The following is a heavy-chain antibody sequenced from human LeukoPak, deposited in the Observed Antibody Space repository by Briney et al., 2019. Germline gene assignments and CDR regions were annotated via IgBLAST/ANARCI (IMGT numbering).Heavy chain of an antibody. CDR1: GFTFSSYA. CDR3: AKDRRGGSSYPASLDI. D-gene: IGHD1-26*01. V-gene: IGHV3-23*01. CDR2: ISDSGDIT. J-gene: IGHJ3*02. Sequence: PGGSLRLSCAASGFTFSSYAMSWVRQAPGKGLEWVSGISDSGDITYYADSVKGRFTISRDNSKNTLYVQMNSLRVEDTAVYYCAKDRRGGSSYPASLDIWGQGTMVTVSS.